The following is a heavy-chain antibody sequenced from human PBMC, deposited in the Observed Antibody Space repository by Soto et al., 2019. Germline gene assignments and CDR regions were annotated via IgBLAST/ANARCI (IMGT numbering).Heavy chain of an antibody. CDR2: ISPDTGDK. V-gene: IGHV1-3*01. D-gene: IGHD2-21*01. J-gene: IGHJ3*01. Sequence: QVQLVQSGAEVKRPGASVNVSCKASGYTFTILDIHWVRQSPGQGIEWMARISPDTGDKRCSPKFQGRVTISGDASAYTLYMELTSLKSDDTAVYFCARAREKKRRAYGVVGGNRAFEVWGRGTLVTDSS. CDR1: GYTFTILD. CDR3: ARAREKKRRAYGVVGGNRAFEV.